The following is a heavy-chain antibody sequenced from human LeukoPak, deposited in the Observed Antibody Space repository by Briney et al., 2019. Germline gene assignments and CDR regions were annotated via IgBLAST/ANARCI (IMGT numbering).Heavy chain of an antibody. D-gene: IGHD3-22*01. CDR2: TYYRSKWYN. J-gene: IGHJ4*02. CDR3: ARDSGGYYYRHRYYFDY. CDR1: GDSVSSNSAA. V-gene: IGHV6-1*01. Sequence: SQTLSLTCAISGDSVSSNSAAWNWIRQSPSRGLAWLGRTYYRSKWYNDYAVSVKSRITINPDTSKNQFSLQLNSVTPEDTAVYYCARDSGGYYYRHRYYFDYWGQGTLVTVSS.